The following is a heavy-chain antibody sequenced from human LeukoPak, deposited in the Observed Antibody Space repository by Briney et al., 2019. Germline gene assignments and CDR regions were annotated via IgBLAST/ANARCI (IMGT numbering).Heavy chain of an antibody. CDR2: VYYIDNT. CDR3: ARLRITMVRGVIIHSFDY. Sequence: SETLSLTCTVSGASVGSAGYYWSWIRQPPGGGLEWIGYVYYIDNTNYNPSLKSRVTISVDTSKNRFSLKLSSVTAADTAVYYCARLRITMVRGVIIHSFDYWGQGTLVTVSS. D-gene: IGHD3-10*01. V-gene: IGHV4-61*08. CDR1: GASVGSAGYY. J-gene: IGHJ4*02.